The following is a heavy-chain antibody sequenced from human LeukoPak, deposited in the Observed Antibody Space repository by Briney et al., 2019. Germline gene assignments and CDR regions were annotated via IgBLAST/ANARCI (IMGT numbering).Heavy chain of an antibody. CDR1: GASISSYY. CDR2: ISTSGGTK. D-gene: IGHD6-13*01. CDR3: ARDATTAVGWVYMDV. J-gene: IGHJ6*03. V-gene: IGHV3-11*04. Sequence: LSLTCTVSGASISSYYWSWIRQPPGRGLEWLSHISTSGGTKYYADSVKGRFTISRDNAENSVYLQMSGLTAEDTGLYYCARDATTAVGWVYMDVWGKGTTVTISS.